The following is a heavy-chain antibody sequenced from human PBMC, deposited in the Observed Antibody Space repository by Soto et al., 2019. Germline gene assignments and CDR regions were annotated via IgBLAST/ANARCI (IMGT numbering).Heavy chain of an antibody. V-gene: IGHV3-74*01. CDR1: GFTFSSYW. Sequence: SGGSLRLSCAASGFTFSSYWMHWVRQAPGKGLVWVSRINTDGSSTTYADSVKGRFTISRDNAKNTLYLQMNSLRAEDTAMYYCARDQSVAGPTTMFDPWGQGTLVTVSS. D-gene: IGHD6-19*01. J-gene: IGHJ5*02. CDR2: INTDGSST. CDR3: ARDQSVAGPTTMFDP.